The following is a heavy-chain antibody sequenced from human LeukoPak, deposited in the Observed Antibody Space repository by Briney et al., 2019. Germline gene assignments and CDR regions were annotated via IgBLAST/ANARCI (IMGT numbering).Heavy chain of an antibody. CDR1: GYSFTNYW. J-gene: IGHJ6*03. CDR2: IYPADSDT. CDR3: ARHQGSGSSYYYYMDV. Sequence: GESLKISCKGSGYSFTNYWIGWVRQMPGKGLEWMGIIYPADSDTRYSPSFQGQVTISADKSISTSYLQWSSPKASDTAMYYCARHQGSGSSYYYYMDVWGKGTTVTISS. D-gene: IGHD6-19*01. V-gene: IGHV5-51*01.